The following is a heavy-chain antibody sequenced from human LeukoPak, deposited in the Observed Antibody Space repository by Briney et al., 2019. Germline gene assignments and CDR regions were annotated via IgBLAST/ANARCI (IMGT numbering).Heavy chain of an antibody. CDR1: GGTFSSYA. Sequence: SVKVSCKASGGTFSSYAISWVRQAPGQGLEWMGGIIPIFGTANYAQKFQGRVTITADESTSTAYMELSSLRSEDTAVYYCARTHYSGSYSYYFDYWGQGTLVTVSS. V-gene: IGHV1-69*13. J-gene: IGHJ4*02. CDR3: ARTHYSGSYSYYFDY. CDR2: IIPIFGTA. D-gene: IGHD1-26*01.